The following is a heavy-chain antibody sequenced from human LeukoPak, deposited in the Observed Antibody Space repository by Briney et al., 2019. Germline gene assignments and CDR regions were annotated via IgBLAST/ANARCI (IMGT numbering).Heavy chain of an antibody. Sequence: GGSLRLSCAASGFTFSSYGMHWVRQAPGKGLERVAVISYDGSNKYYADSVKGRFTISRDNSKNTLYLQMNSLRAEDTAVYYCAKESPKYYFDYWGQGTLVTVSS. CDR2: ISYDGSNK. J-gene: IGHJ4*02. V-gene: IGHV3-30*18. CDR1: GFTFSSYG. CDR3: AKESPKYYFDY.